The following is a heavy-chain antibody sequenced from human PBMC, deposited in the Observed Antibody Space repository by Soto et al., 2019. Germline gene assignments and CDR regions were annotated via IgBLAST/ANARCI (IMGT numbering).Heavy chain of an antibody. CDR2: INHSGST. D-gene: IGHD2-15*01. V-gene: IGHV4-34*01. Sequence: SETLSLTCAVYGGSFSGYYWSWIRQPPGKGLEWIGEINHSGSTNYNPSLKSRLTISVDRSKNQFTLQLTSVTVADTAIYYCATSYGSAWYTYWGQGTQVTVSS. J-gene: IGHJ4*02. CDR1: GGSFSGYY. CDR3: ATSYGSAWYTY.